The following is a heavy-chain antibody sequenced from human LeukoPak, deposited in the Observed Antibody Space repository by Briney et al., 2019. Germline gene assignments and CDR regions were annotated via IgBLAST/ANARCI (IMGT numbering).Heavy chain of an antibody. CDR1: GSSITSYY. D-gene: IGHD3-10*01. V-gene: IGHV4-59*01. Sequence: SETLSLTCAVSGSSITSYYWNWIRQPPGKGLEWIGDISNSGTNNYNPSLKSRVTVSVDKSKKQVSLRLKSLTAADTAVYFCAGAALTNQYTSGAFHHWGQGTLVTVSS. J-gene: IGHJ1*01. CDR2: ISNSGTN. CDR3: AGAALTNQYTSGAFHH.